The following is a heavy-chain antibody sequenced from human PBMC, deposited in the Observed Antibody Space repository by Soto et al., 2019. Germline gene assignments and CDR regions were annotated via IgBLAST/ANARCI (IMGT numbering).Heavy chain of an antibody. Sequence: GGSLRLSCAASGFTVSNSYMSWVRQAPGKGLEWVSVIYSGGSTYYADSVKGRFTISRDSSKNTLYLQMNSLRAEDTAVYYCARGFQSSFGYWGQGTLVTVSS. V-gene: IGHV3-53*01. D-gene: IGHD2-21*01. CDR1: GFTVSNSY. J-gene: IGHJ4*02. CDR3: ARGFQSSFGY. CDR2: IYSGGST.